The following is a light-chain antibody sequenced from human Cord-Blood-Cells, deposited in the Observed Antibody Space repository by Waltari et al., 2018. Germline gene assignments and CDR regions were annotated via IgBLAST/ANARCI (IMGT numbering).Light chain of an antibody. CDR3: QQSYRSPYT. J-gene: IGKJ2*01. V-gene: IGKV1-39*01. CDR1: QSISSY. CDR2: AAS. Sequence: DIQLTHSPSSLSASVGARVTITGRASQSISSYLNWYQQKPGKDPKLLIYAASSLQSGVPSRFSGSGSGTDCTLTISSLQPEDFATYDCQQSYRSPYTFGQGTKLEIK.